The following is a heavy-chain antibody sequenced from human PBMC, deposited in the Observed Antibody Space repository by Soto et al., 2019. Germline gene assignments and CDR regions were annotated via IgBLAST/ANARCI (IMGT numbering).Heavy chain of an antibody. J-gene: IGHJ4*02. CDR1: GGSISSGGYS. Sequence: TLSLTCAVSGGSISSGGYSWSWIRQPPGKGLEWIGYIYHSGSTYYNPSLKSRVTISVDRSKNQFSLKLSSVTAADTAVYYCARVVSSGYWYYFDYWGQGTLVTVSS. D-gene: IGHD3-22*01. CDR2: IYHSGST. CDR3: ARVVSSGYWYYFDY. V-gene: IGHV4-30-2*01.